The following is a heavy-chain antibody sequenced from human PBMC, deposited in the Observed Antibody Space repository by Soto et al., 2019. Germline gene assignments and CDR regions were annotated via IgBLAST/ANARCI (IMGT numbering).Heavy chain of an antibody. CDR1: GFTFSIYW. J-gene: IGHJ6*02. V-gene: IGHV3-48*02. CDR3: ARIKLVEWFFINVDVYDMDV. D-gene: IGHD3-3*01. Sequence: GGSLRLSCAASGFTFSIYWMTWVRQAPGKGLEWVAFISSDSSTIYYADSVEGRFTVSRDNARNSVSLQMDSLRDEDAAVYYCARIKLVEWFFINVDVYDMDVWGQGTPVTVSS. CDR2: ISSDSSTI.